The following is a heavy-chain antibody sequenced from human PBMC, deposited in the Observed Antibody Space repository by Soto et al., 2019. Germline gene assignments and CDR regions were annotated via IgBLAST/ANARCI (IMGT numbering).Heavy chain of an antibody. CDR3: ARSITIFGVVVSYSYFDL. CDR1: GGSISSGGYS. V-gene: IGHV4-30-2*01. Sequence: QLQLQASGSGLVKASQTLSLTCAVSGGSISSGGYSWSWIRQPPGKGLEWLGYIYHSGSSYYNPSXKSRVTLSVAXXKXQXFLRLSSVTAADTAVYYCARSITIFGVVVSYSYFDLWGRGTLVTVSS. J-gene: IGHJ2*01. D-gene: IGHD3-3*01. CDR2: IYHSGSS.